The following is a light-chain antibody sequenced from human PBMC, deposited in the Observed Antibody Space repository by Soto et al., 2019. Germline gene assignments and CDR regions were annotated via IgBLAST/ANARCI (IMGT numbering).Light chain of an antibody. CDR2: EVR. J-gene: IGLJ1*01. CDR3: ASWDDSLNGLL. CDR1: MRDVGAYNL. Sequence: QSALTQPASVSGSAGQSITISCSGTMRDVGAYNLVAWYQQHPGTAPKLIIYEVRNRPSGISSRFSGSRSGNTASLTISGLQSEDEGDYYCASWDDSLNGLLFGTGTKLTVL. V-gene: IGLV2-14*01.